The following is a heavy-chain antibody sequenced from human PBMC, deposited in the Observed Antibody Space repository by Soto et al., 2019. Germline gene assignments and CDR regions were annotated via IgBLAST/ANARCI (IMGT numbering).Heavy chain of an antibody. J-gene: IGHJ4*02. D-gene: IGHD3-10*01. Sequence: GGSLRLSCTASGFSLCDYSMSWFRQAPGKGLEWVGFIRSKAHGGTTEHAASVKGRFTISRDDFKSIASMQMNSLKTEDTAVYYCSSVWSSGSSLTLAPFDYRGQGTLGTV. CDR3: SSVWSSGSSLTLAPFDY. CDR1: GFSLCDYS. CDR2: IRSKAHGGTT. V-gene: IGHV3-49*03.